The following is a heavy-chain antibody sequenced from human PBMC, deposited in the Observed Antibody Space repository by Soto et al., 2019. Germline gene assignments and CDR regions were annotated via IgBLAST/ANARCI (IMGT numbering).Heavy chain of an antibody. CDR1: GFTVHGNY. D-gene: IGHD5-18*01. CDR3: ASARTYNYAFDF. CDR2: VFSGGST. Sequence: GGSLRLSCAPSGFTVHGNYMTWVRQASGKGLEWVSVVFSGGSTFYADSVKGRFTISRDTSKNTLSLQMNSLRAEDTAVYFCASARTYNYAFDFWGQGTLVTVSS. J-gene: IGHJ4*02. V-gene: IGHV3-53*01.